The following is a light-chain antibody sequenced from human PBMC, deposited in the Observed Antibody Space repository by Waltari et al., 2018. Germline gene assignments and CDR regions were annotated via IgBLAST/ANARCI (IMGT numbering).Light chain of an antibody. CDR2: RTS. CDR3: QQRHSYPRT. CDR1: QDISDG. V-gene: IGKV1-17*01. J-gene: IGKJ1*01. Sequence: DIQMTQSPSSLSASVGDKVTITCRASQDISDGLVWYQQKPGKAPKLLIYRTSSLQSGVPSRFSGSGSGTDFTLTISSLQPEDFAHYYCQQRHSYPRTFGQGTKVE.